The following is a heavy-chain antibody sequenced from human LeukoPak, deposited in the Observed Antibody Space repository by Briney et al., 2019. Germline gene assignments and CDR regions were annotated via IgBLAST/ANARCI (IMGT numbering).Heavy chain of an antibody. D-gene: IGHD3-22*01. V-gene: IGHV3-21*04. J-gene: IGHJ4*02. CDR1: GFTFSSYS. Sequence: GGSLRLSCAASGFTFSSYSMNWVRQAPGKGLEWVSSISGSSSYIYYADSAKGRFTISRHNAKNSLYLQMNSLRAEDTAVYYCAKDLSPYYYDSSGYSPFDYWGQGTLVTVSS. CDR3: AKDLSPYYYDSSGYSPFDY. CDR2: ISGSSSYI.